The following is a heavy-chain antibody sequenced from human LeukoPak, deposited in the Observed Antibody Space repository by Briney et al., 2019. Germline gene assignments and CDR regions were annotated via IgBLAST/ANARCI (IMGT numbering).Heavy chain of an antibody. Sequence: SETLSLTCTVSDGSISSSSYYWGWIRQPPGKGLEWIGSIYYSGSTYYNPSLKSRVTISVDTSKNQFSLKLSSVTAADTAVYYCARHGDCSGGSCYPGWFDPWGQGTLVTVSS. CDR1: DGSISSSSYY. V-gene: IGHV4-39*01. J-gene: IGHJ5*02. CDR3: ARHGDCSGGSCYPGWFDP. D-gene: IGHD2-15*01. CDR2: IYYSGST.